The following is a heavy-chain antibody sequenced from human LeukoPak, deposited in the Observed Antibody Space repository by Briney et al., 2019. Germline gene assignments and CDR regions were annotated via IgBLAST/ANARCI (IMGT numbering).Heavy chain of an antibody. CDR1: GGSISSYY. CDR3: ARHRYWYFDL. Sequence: SETLSLTCTVSGGSISSYYWSWIRQPPGKGLEWIGYIYYSGSTNYNPSLKSRVTISVDTSKNQFSLKLSSVTAADTAVHYCARHRYWYFDLWGRGTLVTVSS. J-gene: IGHJ2*01. V-gene: IGHV4-59*08. CDR2: IYYSGST.